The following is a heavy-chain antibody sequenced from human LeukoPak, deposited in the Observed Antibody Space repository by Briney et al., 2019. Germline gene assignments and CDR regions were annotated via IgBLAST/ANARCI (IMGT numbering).Heavy chain of an antibody. CDR3: ARGLTSSDWYFDL. V-gene: IGHV4-59*01. CDR2: IHYSGST. J-gene: IGHJ2*01. Sequence: PSETLSLTCAVYGGSFSTYYWSWIRQPPGKGLEWIAYIHYSGSTNYNPSLRSRVTISVDTSKNQFSLKLSSVTAADTAVYYCARGLTSSDWYFDLWGRGTLVTVSS. CDR1: GGSFSTYY. D-gene: IGHD4/OR15-4a*01.